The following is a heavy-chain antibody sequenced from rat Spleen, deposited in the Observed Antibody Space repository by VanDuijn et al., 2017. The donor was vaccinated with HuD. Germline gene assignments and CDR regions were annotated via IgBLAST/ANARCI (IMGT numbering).Heavy chain of an antibody. CDR1: GFSLTDYS. V-gene: IGHV2S63*01. CDR3: AREALMTSPDWFAY. J-gene: IGHJ3*01. Sequence: EVQLKESGPGLVQPSQTLSLTCTVSGFSLTDYSVHWVRQPPGKGLEWLGVKWSGGSTACNSALKSRLSISRDTSKSQVFLKMSSLQTEDTATYYCAREALMTSPDWFAYWGQGTLVTVSS. CDR2: KWSGGST. D-gene: IGHD1-7*01.